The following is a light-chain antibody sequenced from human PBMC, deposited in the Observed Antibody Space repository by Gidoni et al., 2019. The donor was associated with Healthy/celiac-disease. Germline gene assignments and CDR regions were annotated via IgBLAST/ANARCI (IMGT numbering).Light chain of an antibody. CDR3: QQRSSWSWLT. CDR2: DAS. V-gene: IGKV3-11*01. Sequence: DIVLTQSPATLSLSPGERATLSCRASQSVSSYLAWYQQKPGHAPRLLIYDASNRATAIPARFSGSGSWTAFSLPISSLEPEDFSVYYCQQRSSWSWLTFXGXTKLEIK. CDR1: QSVSSY. J-gene: IGKJ4*01.